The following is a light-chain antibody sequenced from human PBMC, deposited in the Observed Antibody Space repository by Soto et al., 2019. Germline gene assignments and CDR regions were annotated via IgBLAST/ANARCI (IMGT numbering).Light chain of an antibody. J-gene: IGKJ4*01. CDR1: QSVGSD. V-gene: IGKV3-15*01. CDR2: GTS. CDR3: QQYYYWPPS. Sequence: EIVMTQSPAILPVSPGESATLSCRASQSVGSDLAWYQQKPGQAPRLLLYGTSARATALPAKFTGTGSGTEFSLTISSLQSEDFAVYYCQQYYYWPPSFGGGNTVEI.